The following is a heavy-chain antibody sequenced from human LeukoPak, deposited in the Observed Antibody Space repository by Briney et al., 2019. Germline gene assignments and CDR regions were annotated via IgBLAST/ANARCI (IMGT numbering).Heavy chain of an antibody. CDR2: IQPKSGGT. J-gene: IGHJ4*02. CDR3: ARRYCSGGSCIPDY. V-gene: IGHV1-2*02. CDR1: GYTFADYN. D-gene: IGHD2-15*01. Sequence: ASVKVSCKASGYTFADYNVYWVRQAPGQGPEWMGWIQPKSGGTIYAQRFQGRVTMTRDRSISTAYMELSSLRYDNTAVYYCARRYCSGGSCIPDYWGQGTLVTVSS.